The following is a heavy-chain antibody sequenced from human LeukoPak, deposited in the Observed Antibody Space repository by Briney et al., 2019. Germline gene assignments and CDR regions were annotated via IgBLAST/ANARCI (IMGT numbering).Heavy chain of an antibody. D-gene: IGHD6-13*01. Sequence: GGSLRLSCEGSAFIFSGHWMNWVRQTPGKGLEWVASIKEDGSERQYVDSVKGRFSISRDNTKGSLFLQLNSLRAEDTAVYYCARDGIAAAAYYFDYWGQGTLVTVSS. V-gene: IGHV3-7*03. CDR3: ARDGIAAAAYYFDY. J-gene: IGHJ4*02. CDR1: AFIFSGHW. CDR2: IKEDGSER.